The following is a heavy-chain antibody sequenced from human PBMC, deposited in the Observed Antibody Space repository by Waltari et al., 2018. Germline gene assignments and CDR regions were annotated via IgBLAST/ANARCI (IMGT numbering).Heavy chain of an antibody. D-gene: IGHD3-10*01. V-gene: IGHV4-38-2*02. CDR2: PYHCGNT. CDR3: ARDRGAADYIDY. Sequence: QVQLQESGPGLVKPSETLSLTCVVSAYPISSGFYWGWIRQPPGKGLEWIGSPYHCGNTYCNPSLKSRVTLSVDTSKNQFSLKLISVTAADTAVYYCARDRGAADYIDYWGQGTLVTVSS. CDR1: AYPISSGFY. J-gene: IGHJ4*02.